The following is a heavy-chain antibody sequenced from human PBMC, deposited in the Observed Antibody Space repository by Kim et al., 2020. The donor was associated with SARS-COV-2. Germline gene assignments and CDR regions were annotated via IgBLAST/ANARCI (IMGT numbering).Heavy chain of an antibody. V-gene: IGHV3-33*01. CDR3: ARELNTVTTALAYYYYYGMDV. Sequence: GGSLRLSCAASGFTFSSYGMHWVRQAPGKGLEWVAVIWYDGSNKYYADSVKGRFTISRDNSKNTLYLQMNSLRAEDTAVYYCARELNTVTTALAYYYYYGMDVWGQGTTVTVSS. D-gene: IGHD4-17*01. J-gene: IGHJ6*02. CDR2: IWYDGSNK. CDR1: GFTFSSYG.